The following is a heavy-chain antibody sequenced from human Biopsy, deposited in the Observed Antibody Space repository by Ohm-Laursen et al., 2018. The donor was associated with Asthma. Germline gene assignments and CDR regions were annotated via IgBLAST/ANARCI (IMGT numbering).Heavy chain of an antibody. CDR3: ARDSGYYYGSGTYSGGFSLEY. CDR2: IAYDGSDK. D-gene: IGHD3-10*01. V-gene: IGHV3-30*03. Sequence: SSLRLSCAATGFSFSNFGMHWVRQAPGKGLEWVAVIAYDGSDKFYADSVKGRFSISRDNSKNTLYLEMNSLRAEDTARYYCARDSGYYYGSGTYSGGFSLEYWGQGTLVTVSS. J-gene: IGHJ4*02. CDR1: GFSFSNFG.